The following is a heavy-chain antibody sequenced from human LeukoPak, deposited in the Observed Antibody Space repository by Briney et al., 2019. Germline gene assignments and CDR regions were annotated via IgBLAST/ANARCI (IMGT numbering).Heavy chain of an antibody. CDR3: ASPGIAAAGTGGGLFDY. J-gene: IGHJ4*02. CDR1: GYSFTSYW. V-gene: IGHV5-51*03. Sequence: GESLKISCKGSGYSFTSYWIGWVRKMPGKGLEWMRIFYPGDSDTRYSPSFQGQVTISADKSIGTAYLQWSSLKASDAAMYYCASPGIAAAGTGGGLFDYWGQGTLVTVSS. CDR2: FYPGDSDT. D-gene: IGHD6-13*01.